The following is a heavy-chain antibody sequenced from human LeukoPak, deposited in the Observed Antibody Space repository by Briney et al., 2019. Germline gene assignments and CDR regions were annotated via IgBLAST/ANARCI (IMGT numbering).Heavy chain of an antibody. D-gene: IGHD5-12*01. J-gene: IGHJ5*02. V-gene: IGHV1-69*06. Sequence: SVKVSCKASGGTFSSYAISWVRRAPGQGLEWMGGIIPIFGTANYAQKFQGRVTITADKSTSTAYMELSSLRSEDTAVYYCAGGSSGYVSGYQFNWFDPWGQGTLVTVSS. CDR3: AGGSSGYVSGYQFNWFDP. CDR2: IIPIFGTA. CDR1: GGTFSSYA.